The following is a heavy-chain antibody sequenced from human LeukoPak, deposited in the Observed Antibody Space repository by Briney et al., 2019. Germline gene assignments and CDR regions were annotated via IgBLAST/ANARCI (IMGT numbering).Heavy chain of an antibody. J-gene: IGHJ5*02. D-gene: IGHD3-22*01. CDR3: ARGEHWNYYDRPYNWFDP. CDR1: GGSFSGYY. CDR2: IYASGST. V-gene: IGHV4-59*10. Sequence: PSETLSLTCAVYGGSFSGYYWSWIRQPAGKGLEWIGRIYASGSTNYNPSLKSRVTMSVDTSKNQFSLKLSSVTAADTAVYYCARGEHWNYYDRPYNWFDPWGQGTLVTVSS.